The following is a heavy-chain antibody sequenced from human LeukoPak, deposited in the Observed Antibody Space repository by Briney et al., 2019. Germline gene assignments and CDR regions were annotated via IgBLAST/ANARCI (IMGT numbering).Heavy chain of an antibody. CDR2: ISWNSGTI. CDR1: GFTFYDYA. V-gene: IGHV3-9*01. CDR3: AKDVDSTWGSIDY. Sequence: GGSLRLSCAASGFTFYDYAMHWVRQAPGKGLEWVSSISWNSGTIGYADSVKGRFTISRDNAKNSLYLQMNSLRPEDTALYYCAKDVDSTWGSIDYWGQGILVTVSS. D-gene: IGHD3-16*01. J-gene: IGHJ4*02.